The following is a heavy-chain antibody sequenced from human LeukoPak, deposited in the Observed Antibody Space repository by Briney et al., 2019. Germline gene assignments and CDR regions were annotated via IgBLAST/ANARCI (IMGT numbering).Heavy chain of an antibody. CDR3: AREVSCSSTSCYYSVEAFDI. Sequence: GGSLRLSCAASGFTFSSYAMHWVRQAPGKGLEWVAVISYDGSNKYYADSVKGRFAISRDNSKNTLYLQMNSLRAEDTAVYYCAREVSCSSTSCYYSVEAFDIWGQGTMVTVSS. CDR2: ISYDGSNK. CDR1: GFTFSSYA. D-gene: IGHD2-2*01. J-gene: IGHJ3*02. V-gene: IGHV3-30*09.